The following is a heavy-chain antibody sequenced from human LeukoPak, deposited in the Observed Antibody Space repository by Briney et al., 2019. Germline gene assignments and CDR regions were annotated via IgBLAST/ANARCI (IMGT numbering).Heavy chain of an antibody. Sequence: GSLRLSCAASGFTFSSYAMHWVRQAPGKGLGWVAVISYDGSNKYYADSVKGRFTISRDNSKNTLYLQMNSLRAEDTAVYYCARGINYGTISNFDYWGQGTLVTVSS. CDR2: ISYDGSNK. CDR1: GFTFSSYA. CDR3: ARGINYGTISNFDY. D-gene: IGHD1/OR15-1a*01. J-gene: IGHJ4*02. V-gene: IGHV3-30-3*01.